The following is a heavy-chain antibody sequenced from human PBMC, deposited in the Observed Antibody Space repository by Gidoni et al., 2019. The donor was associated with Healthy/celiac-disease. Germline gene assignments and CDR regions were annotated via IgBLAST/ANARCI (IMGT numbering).Heavy chain of an antibody. CDR3: ARPTYYYDSSGYDAFDI. Sequence: QVQLVESGGGVVQPGRSLRLSCAASGFTFSSYGMHWVRQAPGKGLEWVAVIWYDGSNKYYADSVKGRFTISRDNSKNTLYLQMNSLRAEDTAVYYCARPTYYYDSSGYDAFDIWGQGTMVTVSS. CDR2: IWYDGSNK. J-gene: IGHJ3*02. CDR1: GFTFSSYG. V-gene: IGHV3-33*01. D-gene: IGHD3-22*01.